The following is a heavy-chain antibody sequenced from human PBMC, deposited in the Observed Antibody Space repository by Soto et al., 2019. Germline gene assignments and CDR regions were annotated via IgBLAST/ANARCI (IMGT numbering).Heavy chain of an antibody. CDR3: ARESQGYYDASGYHNLYYFDY. D-gene: IGHD3-22*01. CDR1: GGTFSSYA. V-gene: IGHV1-69*01. J-gene: IGHJ4*02. CDR2: IIPIFGTA. Sequence: QVQLVQSGAEVKKPGSSVKVSCKAYGGTFSSYAISWVRQAPGQGLEWMGGIIPIFGTANYAQKFQGRVTITADESTSTAYMELSSLRSEDTAVYYCARESQGYYDASGYHNLYYFDYWGQGTLVTVSP.